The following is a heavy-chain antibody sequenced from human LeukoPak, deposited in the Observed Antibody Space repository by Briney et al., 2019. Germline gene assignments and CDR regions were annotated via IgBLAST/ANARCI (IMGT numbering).Heavy chain of an antibody. V-gene: IGHV3-30*18. D-gene: IGHD7-27*01. CDR3: AKDWGNWGYGYYFDH. J-gene: IGHJ4*02. Sequence: GRSLRLSCAASGFTFSTYGMHWVRQAPGKGLEWVAVVSYDGSNKYYADSVKGRFTISRDNSKNTLYLQMNSLRTEDTAVYYCAKDWGNWGYGYYFDHWGQGTLVTVSS. CDR1: GFTFSTYG. CDR2: VSYDGSNK.